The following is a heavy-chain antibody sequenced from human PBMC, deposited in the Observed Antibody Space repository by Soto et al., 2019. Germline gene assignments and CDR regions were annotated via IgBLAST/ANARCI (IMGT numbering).Heavy chain of an antibody. D-gene: IGHD4-17*01. CDR3: AKVWEMTLTTSNYNYGMDV. V-gene: IGHV3-23*01. CDR1: GFTFSSYA. CDR2: ISGSGGST. Sequence: GGSLRLSCAASGFTFSSYAMSWVRQAPGKGLEWVSSISGSGGSTYYPDSVKGRFTISRDNSKNTLNLQMNRLRAEDTAVYYCAKVWEMTLTTSNYNYGMDVWGQGTTVTVSS. J-gene: IGHJ6*02.